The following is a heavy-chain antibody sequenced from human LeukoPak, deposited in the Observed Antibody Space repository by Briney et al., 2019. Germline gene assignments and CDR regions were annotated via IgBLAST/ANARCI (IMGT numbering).Heavy chain of an antibody. Sequence: SETLSLTCTVSGGSISSYYWSWIRQPPGKGLEWIGYIYYSGSTNYNPSLKSRVTISVDTSKNQFSLKLSSVTAADTAVYYCAREGRSYYGSGIQGTLDYWGQGTLVTVSS. D-gene: IGHD3-10*01. CDR3: AREGRSYYGSGIQGTLDY. J-gene: IGHJ4*02. CDR1: GGSISSYY. V-gene: IGHV4-59*01. CDR2: IYYSGST.